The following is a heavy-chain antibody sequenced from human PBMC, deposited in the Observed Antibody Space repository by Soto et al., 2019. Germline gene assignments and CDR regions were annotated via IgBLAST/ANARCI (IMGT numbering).Heavy chain of an antibody. Sequence: SLTCAVSGGSISIGGYSWSWIRQPPGKVLEWIGYIYHSGSTYYNPSLKSRVTISVDRSKNQFSLKLSSVTAADTAVYYCARAMKEYSSSYDDNWFEPWGQGTMVTVSS. J-gene: IGHJ5*02. V-gene: IGHV4-30-2*01. CDR3: ARAMKEYSSSYDDNWFEP. CDR1: GGSISIGGYS. D-gene: IGHD6-6*01. CDR2: IYHSGST.